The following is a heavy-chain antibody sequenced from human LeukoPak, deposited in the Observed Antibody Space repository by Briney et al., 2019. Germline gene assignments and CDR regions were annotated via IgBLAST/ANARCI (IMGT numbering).Heavy chain of an antibody. J-gene: IGHJ6*02. CDR3: ARKLDMDV. CDR1: GGSINNYY. Sequence: SSETLSLTCTVSGGSINNYYWSWIRQPPGKGLEWIGYIYYRGSTNYNPSLKSRVTISVDTSKSQFSLKMSSVTAADMAVYYCARKLDMDVWGQGTTVTVSS. D-gene: IGHD1-1*01. V-gene: IGHV4-59*01. CDR2: IYYRGST.